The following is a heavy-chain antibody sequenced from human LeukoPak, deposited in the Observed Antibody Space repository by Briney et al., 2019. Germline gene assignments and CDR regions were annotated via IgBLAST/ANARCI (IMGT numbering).Heavy chain of an antibody. J-gene: IGHJ4*02. CDR1: GVSISSGDYY. V-gene: IGHV4-31*03. D-gene: IGHD5-24*01. CDR2: IYYSGST. Sequence: SETLSLTCTVSGVSISSGDYYWNWIRQHPGKGLEWIGYIYYSGSTNYNPSLKSRVTISVDMSKNQFSLKLSSLTAADTAVYYCARSRDGYNYFDYWGQGTLVTVSS. CDR3: ARSRDGYNYFDY.